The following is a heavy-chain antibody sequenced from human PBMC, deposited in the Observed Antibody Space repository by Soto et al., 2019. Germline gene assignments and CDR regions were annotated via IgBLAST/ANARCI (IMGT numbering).Heavy chain of an antibody. Sequence: GGSLRLSCAASGFTFSAYSMNWVRQAPGKGLEWVSYISSRTNTIYYADSVQGRFTISRDDAKNSLYLQMDSLRAEDTAVYYCARDRRIAAADDFYFDSWGQGTLVTVSS. J-gene: IGHJ4*02. D-gene: IGHD6-13*01. CDR3: ARDRRIAAADDFYFDS. V-gene: IGHV3-48*01. CDR2: ISSRTNTI. CDR1: GFTFSAYS.